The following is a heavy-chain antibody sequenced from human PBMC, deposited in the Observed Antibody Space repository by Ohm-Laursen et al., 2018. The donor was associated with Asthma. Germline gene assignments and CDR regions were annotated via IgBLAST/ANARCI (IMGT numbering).Heavy chain of an antibody. Sequence: SLRLSCAAAGFTFRSYAMHWVRQAPGKGLEWVAVGGSYYDGGLKYYADSVKGRFTISRDNSKNTLYLQMNTLRAEDTAVYYCARETATGSQNIHYYDLDVWGQGTTVIVSS. CDR2: GGSYYDGGLK. CDR3: ARETATGSQNIHYYDLDV. J-gene: IGHJ6*02. CDR1: GFTFRSYA. D-gene: IGHD2-15*01. V-gene: IGHV3-30-3*01.